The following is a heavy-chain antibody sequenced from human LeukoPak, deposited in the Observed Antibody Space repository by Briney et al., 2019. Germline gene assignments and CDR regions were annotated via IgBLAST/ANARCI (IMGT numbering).Heavy chain of an antibody. Sequence: GGSLRLSCAASGFTFSSYAMSWVRQAPGEGLEWVSAISDSGGSTYYADSVKGRFTISRDNSKNTLYLQMNSLRAEDTAVYYCAKGRNQWELLPEFDYWGQGTLVTVSS. CDR1: GFTFSSYA. D-gene: IGHD1-26*01. J-gene: IGHJ4*02. CDR2: ISDSGGST. V-gene: IGHV3-23*01. CDR3: AKGRNQWELLPEFDY.